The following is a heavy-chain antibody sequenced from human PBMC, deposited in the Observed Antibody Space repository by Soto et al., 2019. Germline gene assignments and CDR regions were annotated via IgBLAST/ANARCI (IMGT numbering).Heavy chain of an antibody. Sequence: PGGSLRLSCAASGFTFSNAWMSWVRQAPGKGLEWVGRIKSKTDGGTTDYAAPVKGRFTISRDDSKNTLYLQMNSLKTEDTAVYYCTTDPPWYGIEARPWWFDPWGQGTLVTVSS. V-gene: IGHV3-15*01. CDR3: TTDPPWYGIEARPWWFDP. D-gene: IGHD6-6*01. J-gene: IGHJ5*02. CDR1: GFTFSNAW. CDR2: IKSKTDGGTT.